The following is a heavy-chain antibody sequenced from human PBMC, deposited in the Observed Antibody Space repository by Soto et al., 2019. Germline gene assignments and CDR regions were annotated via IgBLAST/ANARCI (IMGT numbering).Heavy chain of an antibody. Sequence: GGSLRLSCAASGFTFSSYGMHWVRQAPGKGLEWVAVIWYDGSNKYYADSVKGRFTISRDNSKNTLYLQMNSLRAEDTAVYYCARDQWLVQGDFSYFDYWGQGTLVTVSS. CDR3: ARDQWLVQGDFSYFDY. V-gene: IGHV3-33*01. CDR1: GFTFSSYG. CDR2: IWYDGSNK. D-gene: IGHD6-19*01. J-gene: IGHJ4*02.